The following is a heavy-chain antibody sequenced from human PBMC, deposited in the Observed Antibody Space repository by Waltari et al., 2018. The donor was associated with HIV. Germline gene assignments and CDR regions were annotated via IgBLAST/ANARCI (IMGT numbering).Heavy chain of an antibody. V-gene: IGHV4-38-2*02. CDR1: ASSISRNYY. CDR3: ARDQDYYDSSGYTSYAFDI. J-gene: IGHJ3*02. CDR2: IYRSGTT. D-gene: IGHD3-22*01. Sequence: QVLLQESGPRLVKSSETLSLTCTVSASSISRNYYWGWIRQAPGKGLEWIGSIYRSGTTYYNPTVNTRVTISGNMAKNQYSLKLSSLTAADTAVYYCARDQDYYDSSGYTSYAFDIWGRGTMIIVSS.